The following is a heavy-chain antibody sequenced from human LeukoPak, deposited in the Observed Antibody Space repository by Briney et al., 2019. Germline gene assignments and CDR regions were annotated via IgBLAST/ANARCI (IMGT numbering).Heavy chain of an antibody. J-gene: IGHJ4*02. D-gene: IGHD2-15*01. V-gene: IGHV4-38-2*02. CDR3: AREGYCSGGSCPVHFDY. CDR1: GYSISSGYY. Sequence: SETLSLTCTVSGYSISSGYYWGWIRQPPGKGLEWFGSIYHSGSTYYNPSLKSRVTISVDTSKNQFSLKLSSVTAADTAVYYCAREGYCSGGSCPVHFDYWGQGTLVTVSS. CDR2: IYHSGST.